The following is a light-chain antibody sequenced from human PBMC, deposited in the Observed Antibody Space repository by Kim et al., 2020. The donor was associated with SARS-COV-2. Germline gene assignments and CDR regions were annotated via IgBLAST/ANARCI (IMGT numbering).Light chain of an antibody. CDR2: DVS. V-gene: IGKV1-5*01. J-gene: IGKJ1*01. CDR3: QQYDIFSST. Sequence: GDRVTITCRASQTINGWLAWYQQKPGKAPKLLIYDVSNLESGVPPRFSGSGSGTEFTLTINSLHPDDFATYYCQQYDIFSSTFGQGTKVDIK. CDR1: QTINGW.